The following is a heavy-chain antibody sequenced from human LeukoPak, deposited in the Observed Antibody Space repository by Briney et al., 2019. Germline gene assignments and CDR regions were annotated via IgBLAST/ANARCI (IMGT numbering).Heavy chain of an antibody. CDR2: IYYSGSS. J-gene: IGHJ4*02. D-gene: IGHD1-26*01. CDR1: GDSISGISYY. V-gene: IGHV4-39*01. Sequence: SETLSLTCSVSGDSISGISYYWGWIRQPPGKGLEWIGKIYYSGSSYNNPSLESHVVISLDTSRNQFSLKLTSVTATDTAVYYCARQGAVGATGFDFWGQGILVTVSS. CDR3: ARQGAVGATGFDF.